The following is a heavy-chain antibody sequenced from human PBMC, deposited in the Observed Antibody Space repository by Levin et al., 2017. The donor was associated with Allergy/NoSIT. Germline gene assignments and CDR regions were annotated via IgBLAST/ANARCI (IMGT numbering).Heavy chain of an antibody. CDR1: GGSISSYY. V-gene: IGHV4-59*08. CDR2: IYYSGST. D-gene: IGHD2-2*01. J-gene: IGHJ6*02. Sequence: PSETLSLTCTVSGGSISSYYWSWIRQPPGKGLEWIGYIYYSGSTNYNPSLKSRVTISVDTSKNQFSLKLSSVTAADTAVYYCARTRSTSCRAPLGCYYGMDVWGQGTTVTVSS. CDR3: ARTRSTSCRAPLGCYYGMDV.